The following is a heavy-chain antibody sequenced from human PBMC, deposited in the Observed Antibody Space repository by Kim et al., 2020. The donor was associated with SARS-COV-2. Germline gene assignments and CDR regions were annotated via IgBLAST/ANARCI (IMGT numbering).Heavy chain of an antibody. CDR3: ARDWDPDF. V-gene: IGHV3-48*04. Sequence: GGSLRLSCAASGFTFNTYSMNWVRQAPGKGLEWVSYISSSRSIVKYAASVEGRFTISRDNAKNSLFLQMNNLRVEDTGFYYCARDWDPDFWGQGTLVTVSS. CDR2: ISSSRSIV. J-gene: IGHJ4*02. CDR1: GFTFNTYS. D-gene: IGHD1-26*01.